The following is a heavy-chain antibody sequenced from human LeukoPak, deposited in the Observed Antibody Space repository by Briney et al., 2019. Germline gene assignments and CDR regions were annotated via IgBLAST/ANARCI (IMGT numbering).Heavy chain of an antibody. Sequence: PSETLSLTCNVSGASISSGRNYWGWIRQSPGTGLEWIASIYYSGSSSYNPSLQSRVSISVDTSKNHISLKLFSLTAADTALYYCARHLSGSAMMHYFDYWGQGNLVTVSS. J-gene: IGHJ4*02. CDR3: ARHLSGSAMMHYFDY. CDR2: IYYSGSS. CDR1: GASISSGRNY. D-gene: IGHD5-18*01. V-gene: IGHV4-39*01.